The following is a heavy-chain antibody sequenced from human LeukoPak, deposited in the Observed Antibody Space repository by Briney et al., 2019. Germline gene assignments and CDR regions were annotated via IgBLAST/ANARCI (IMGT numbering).Heavy chain of an antibody. J-gene: IGHJ4*02. CDR1: GYSFSSYW. CDR3: ARARWRALAAWDYFDY. Sequence: GESLQISCKASGYSFSSYWIGWVRQMPGKGLEWMGIIYPGDSDTTYSPSFQGQVTISADKSISTAYLQWSSLKASDTAMYYCARARWRALAAWDYFDYWGQGTLVTVSS. D-gene: IGHD6-6*01. V-gene: IGHV5-51*01. CDR2: IYPGDSDT.